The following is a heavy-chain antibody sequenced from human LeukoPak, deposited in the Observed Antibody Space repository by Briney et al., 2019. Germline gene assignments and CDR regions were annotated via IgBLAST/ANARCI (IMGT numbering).Heavy chain of an antibody. Sequence: GGSLRLSCAVSGFTFSTYLMSWVRQAPGKGLEWVANINQDGSEKHYVDSVKGRFTISRDNAKNSLYLQMNSLRAEDTAVYYCARNLPAADYWGQGTLVTVSS. CDR3: ARNLPAADY. CDR2: INQDGSEK. J-gene: IGHJ4*02. V-gene: IGHV3-7*01. D-gene: IGHD2-2*01. CDR1: GFTFSTYL.